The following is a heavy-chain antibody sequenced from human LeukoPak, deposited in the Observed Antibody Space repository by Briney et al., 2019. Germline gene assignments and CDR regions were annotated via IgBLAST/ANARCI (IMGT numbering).Heavy chain of an antibody. CDR2: INTYGSTT. CDR3: AKESGYDVDLEY. D-gene: IGHD5-12*01. Sequence: GGSLRLSCAGSGFTFSTYWMHWVRQAPGGGLVGGSGINTYGSTTSYADSVKGRLTISRDNAKNTVYLQMSSLRAEETAVYYCAKESGYDVDLEYWGQGALVTVSS. V-gene: IGHV3-74*01. J-gene: IGHJ4*02. CDR1: GFTFSTYW.